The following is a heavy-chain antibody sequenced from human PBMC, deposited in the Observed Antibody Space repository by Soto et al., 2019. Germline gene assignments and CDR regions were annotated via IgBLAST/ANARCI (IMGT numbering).Heavy chain of an antibody. CDR1: GFTFDDHA. Sequence: GVLRLSCTTSGFTFDDHAMSWFRQAPGKGLEWVGFIRTRAYASTAEYAASVRGRFTISRDDSKGIAYLQMDSLKAEDTGVYLCARDRVSWRHFSDTTLYFDQWGQGTPVTVSS. D-gene: IGHD3-3*02. CDR3: ARDRVSWRHFSDTTLYFDQ. J-gene: IGHJ4*02. V-gene: IGHV3-49*03. CDR2: IRTRAYASTA.